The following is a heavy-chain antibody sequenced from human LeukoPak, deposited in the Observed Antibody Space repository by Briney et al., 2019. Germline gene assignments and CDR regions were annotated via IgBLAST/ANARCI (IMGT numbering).Heavy chain of an antibody. CDR1: GFSFSDFG. V-gene: IGHV3-30*02. J-gene: IGHJ6*03. D-gene: IGHD4-11*01. Sequence: GGSLKLSCAAPGFSFSDFGMHWVRQAPGTGLEWVAFIRCIGRIIHYADSVKGRFTISRDNSKNTLYLQMNSLRVADTAMYFCAKTLPTVTTSYYYMDVWGKGTTVTASS. CDR2: IRCIGRII. CDR3: AKTLPTVTTSYYYMDV.